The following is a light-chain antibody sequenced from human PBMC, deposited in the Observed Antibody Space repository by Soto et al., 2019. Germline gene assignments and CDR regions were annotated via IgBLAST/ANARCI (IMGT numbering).Light chain of an antibody. CDR3: QQYLSWPRT. CDR1: QSVTFN. CDR2: DAF. Sequence: LMTESPATLSVSPGEEATLSCRASQSVTFNVAWYQKKPGQAPRLLIYDAFTRAIDVPPRFSASGCGTEFTLTISSLQSEDFAVYYGQQYLSWPRTFGQGHEVDVK. V-gene: IGKV3-15*01. J-gene: IGKJ1*01.